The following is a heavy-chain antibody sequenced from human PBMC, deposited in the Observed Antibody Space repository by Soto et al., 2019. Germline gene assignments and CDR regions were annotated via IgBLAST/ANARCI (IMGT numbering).Heavy chain of an antibody. CDR3: ARSSCSSTSCYVFNWFDP. J-gene: IGHJ5*02. Sequence: GASVKVSCKASGYTFTSYEINWVRQATGQGREWMGWMNPNSGNTGYAQKFQGRVTMTRNTSISTAYMELSSLRSEDTAVYYCARSSCSSTSCYVFNWFDPWGQGALVTVSS. CDR2: MNPNSGNT. D-gene: IGHD2-2*01. CDR1: GYTFTSYE. V-gene: IGHV1-8*01.